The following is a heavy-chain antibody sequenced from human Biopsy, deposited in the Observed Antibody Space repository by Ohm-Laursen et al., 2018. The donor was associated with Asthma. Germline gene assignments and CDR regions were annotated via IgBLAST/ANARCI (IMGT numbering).Heavy chain of an antibody. D-gene: IGHD3-3*02. CDR3: ARTFHFWSPYHAEHYQR. V-gene: IGHV3-7*01. CDR2: IKHDGSEK. Sequence: SLRLSCPASGFTHGDYWMSWVRQVPGKGLEWVANIKHDGSEKNHVDSLKGRFTISRDNAKNSLYLQMNSLRAEDTAVYYCARTFHFWSPYHAEHYQRWGQGTLVTVSS. CDR1: GFTHGDYW. J-gene: IGHJ1*01.